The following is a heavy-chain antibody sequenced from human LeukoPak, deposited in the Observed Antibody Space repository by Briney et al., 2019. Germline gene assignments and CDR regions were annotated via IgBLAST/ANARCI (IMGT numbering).Heavy chain of an antibody. CDR3: ARGYSDY. J-gene: IGHJ4*02. D-gene: IGHD1-1*01. Sequence: ASVKVSCKASGGTFSSYAISWVRQAPGQGLEWMGWMNPNSGNTGYAQKFQGRVTITRNTSISTAYMELSSLRSEDTAVYYCARGYSDYWGQGTLVTVSS. CDR1: GGTFSSYA. CDR2: MNPNSGNT. V-gene: IGHV1-8*03.